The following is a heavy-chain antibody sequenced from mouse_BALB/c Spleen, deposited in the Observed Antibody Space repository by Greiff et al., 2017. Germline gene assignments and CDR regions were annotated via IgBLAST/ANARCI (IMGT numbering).Heavy chain of an antibody. V-gene: IGHV3-2*02. CDR1: GYSITSDYA. CDR3: ARWGPLAY. J-gene: IGHJ3*01. Sequence: EVQGVESGPGLVKPSQSLSLTCTVTGYSITSDYAWNWIRQFPGNKLEWMGYISYSGSTSYNPSLKSRISITRDTSKNQFFLQLNSVTTEDTATYYCARWGPLAYWGQGTLVTVSA. CDR2: ISYSGST.